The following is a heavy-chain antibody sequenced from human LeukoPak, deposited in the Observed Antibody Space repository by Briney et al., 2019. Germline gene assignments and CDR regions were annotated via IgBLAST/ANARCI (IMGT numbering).Heavy chain of an antibody. V-gene: IGHV5-51*01. Sequence: KPGESLKISCQGSGFRFDIYWIGWVRQIPGKGLEWMGNIYPGDSDTRFSPSFQGQATMSADRSSGTAYLQWSSLKASDTAMYYCARRQGGQNWYFDLWGRGTAVTVSS. CDR2: IYPGDSDT. CDR3: ARRQGGQNWYFDL. J-gene: IGHJ2*01. CDR1: GFRFDIYW. D-gene: IGHD3-16*01.